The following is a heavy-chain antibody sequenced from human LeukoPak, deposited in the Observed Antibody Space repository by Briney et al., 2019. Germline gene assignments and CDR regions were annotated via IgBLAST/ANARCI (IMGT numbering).Heavy chain of an antibody. CDR3: GDVEYFQH. D-gene: IGHD2-21*02. CDR1: GFSFSSYW. CDR2: IKQDGGVK. J-gene: IGHJ1*01. Sequence: GGSLRLSCAASGFSFSSYWMSWVRQAPGKGLEWVANIKQDGGVKYYVDSVKGRFTISRDNSKNTLYLQMNSLRAEDTAVYYCGDVEYFQHWGQGTLVTVSS. V-gene: IGHV3-7*05.